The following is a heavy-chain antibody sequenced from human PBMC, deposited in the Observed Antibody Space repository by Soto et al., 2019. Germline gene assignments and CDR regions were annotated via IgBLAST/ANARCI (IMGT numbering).Heavy chain of an antibody. CDR3: AKDPSHITSPHFDY. CDR2: ISNDGTNQ. J-gene: IGHJ4*02. CDR1: GFVFSSYG. D-gene: IGHD2-2*01. V-gene: IGHV3-30*18. Sequence: QVQLVESGGGVVQPGRSLRLSCAASGFVFSSYGMHWVRQAPGKGLEWVAVISNDGTNQYYEDSVKGRFTISRDNSKNTLYLQMNSLRAEDTAVYYCAKDPSHITSPHFDYWGQGTLLTVS.